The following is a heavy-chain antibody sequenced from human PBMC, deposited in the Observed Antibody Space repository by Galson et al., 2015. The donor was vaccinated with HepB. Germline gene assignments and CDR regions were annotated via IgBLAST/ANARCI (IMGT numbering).Heavy chain of an antibody. CDR3: AQDFGLGY. V-gene: IGHV3-23*01. J-gene: IGHJ4*02. D-gene: IGHD3/OR15-3a*01. CDR1: DFTFSSYA. Sequence: SLRLSCAASDFTFSSYAMAWVRQAPGKGLEWVSAISGGGRTYYADSVKGRFIISRDNSKNTLYLQMNSLRAEDTAVYYCAQDFGLGYWGQGTLVSVSS. CDR2: ISGGGRT.